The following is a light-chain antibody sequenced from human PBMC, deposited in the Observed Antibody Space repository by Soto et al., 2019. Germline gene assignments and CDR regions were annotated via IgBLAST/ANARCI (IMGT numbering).Light chain of an antibody. CDR2: DAS. V-gene: IGKV3-11*01. CDR1: QSVGTF. Sequence: EIVLTQSPGTVSLTPGERATLSCRASQSVGTFFAWYQQKPGQAPRLLIYDASNRATGIPARFSGSGSGTDFTLTISRLEPEDFATYYCHQSYDIPTSAQRTRLEI. CDR3: HQSYDIPT. J-gene: IGKJ5*01.